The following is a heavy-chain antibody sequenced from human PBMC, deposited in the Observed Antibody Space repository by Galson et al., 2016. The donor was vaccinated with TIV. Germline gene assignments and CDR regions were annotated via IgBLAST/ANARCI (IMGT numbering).Heavy chain of an antibody. D-gene: IGHD3-10*01. CDR1: GYPFTTSE. V-gene: IGHV1-8*01. Sequence: SVKVSCKASGYPFTTSEINWVRQGPGQGLEWMGWMNPDNGNTSFAQKFKGRVTLTRDTSIRTAYMEMGGLRCEDTAVYYCARQPVDCLPGPINYYYGMDGWGKGTPGIVSS. CDR2: MNPDNGNT. CDR3: ARQPVDCLPGPINYYYGMDG. J-gene: IGHJ6*04.